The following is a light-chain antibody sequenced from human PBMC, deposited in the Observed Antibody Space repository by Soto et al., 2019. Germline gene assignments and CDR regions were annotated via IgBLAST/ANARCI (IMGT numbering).Light chain of an antibody. V-gene: IGKV3-20*01. Sequence: EIVLTQSPGTLSLSPGERATLSCRASQSFSDMYLACYQQKPGQAPRLLIYGASRRATGIPDRFSGSGGGTDFPLTISRLEVEDFAVYYCQFGTMVWTFGQGTKVEI. CDR2: GAS. CDR1: QSFSDMY. CDR3: QFGTMVWT. J-gene: IGKJ1*01.